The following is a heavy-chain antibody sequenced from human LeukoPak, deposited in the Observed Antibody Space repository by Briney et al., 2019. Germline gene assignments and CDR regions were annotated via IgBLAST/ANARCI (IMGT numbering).Heavy chain of an antibody. V-gene: IGHV1-18*01. CDR3: ARDQNIVVVPAASYYYYGVDV. D-gene: IGHD2-2*01. CDR2: ISAYNGNT. J-gene: IGHJ6*02. Sequence: VASVKVSCKASGYTFTSYDINWVRQATGQGLEWMGWISAYNGNTNYAQKLQGRVTMTTDTSTSTAYMELRSLRSDDTAVYYCARDQNIVVVPAASYYYYGVDVWGQGTTVTVSS. CDR1: GYTFTSYD.